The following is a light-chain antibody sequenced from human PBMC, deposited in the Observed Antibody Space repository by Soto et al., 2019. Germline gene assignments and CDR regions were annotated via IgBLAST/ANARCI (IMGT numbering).Light chain of an antibody. Sequence: EIVLTQSPSTLSLSPGERATLSCRASQSVSTYLAWYQQRRGQAPRVLIYDASNRATGIPARFSGSGSGADFTLTISSLEPEDFAIYYCQQGCIWPPTFGQGTRLEIK. CDR1: QSVSTY. J-gene: IGKJ5*01. V-gene: IGKV3-11*01. CDR2: DAS. CDR3: QQGCIWPPT.